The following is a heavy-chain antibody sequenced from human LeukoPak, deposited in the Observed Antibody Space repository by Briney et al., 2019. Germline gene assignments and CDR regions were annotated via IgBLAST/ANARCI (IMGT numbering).Heavy chain of an antibody. V-gene: IGHV1-2*02. CDR3: ARDTTYYDFWSGYYDY. Sequence: ASVKVSCKASGYTFTGNYMHWVRQAPGQGLEWMGWINPNSGGTNYAQKFQGRVTMTRDTSISTAYMELSRLRSDDTAVYYCARDTTYYDFWSGYYDYWGQGTLVTVSS. D-gene: IGHD3-3*01. CDR1: GYTFTGNY. J-gene: IGHJ4*02. CDR2: INPNSGGT.